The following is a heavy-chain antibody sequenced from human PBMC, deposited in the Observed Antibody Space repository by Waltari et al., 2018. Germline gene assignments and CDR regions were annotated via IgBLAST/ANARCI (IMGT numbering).Heavy chain of an antibody. CDR3: ARLPRYYYDSSGLLDY. D-gene: IGHD3-22*01. J-gene: IGHJ4*02. CDR1: GFTFRRYA. V-gene: IGHV3-30-3*01. CDR2: ISYDGSNK. Sequence: QVQLVESGGGVVQAGRSLRLSCAASGFTFRRYALRWILQAPGQGLEWVAFISYDGSNKYYADSVKGRFTISRDNSKNTLYLQMNSLRAEDTAVYYCARLPRYYYDSSGLLDYWGQGTLVTVSS.